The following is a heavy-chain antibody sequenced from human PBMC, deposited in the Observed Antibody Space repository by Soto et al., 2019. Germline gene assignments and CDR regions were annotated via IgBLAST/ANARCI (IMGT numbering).Heavy chain of an antibody. J-gene: IGHJ6*02. CDR3: ARDGQRGILTGIYYYYGMDV. CDR1: GYTFTSYA. V-gene: IGHV1-3*01. CDR2: INAGNGNT. D-gene: IGHD3-9*01. Sequence: QLQLVQSGAEVKKPGASVKVSCKASGYTFTSYAMHWVRQAPGQRLEWMGWINAGNGNTKYSQKFQGRVTITRDTSASTAYMELSSLRSEDTAVYYCARDGQRGILTGIYYYYGMDVWGQGTTVTVSS.